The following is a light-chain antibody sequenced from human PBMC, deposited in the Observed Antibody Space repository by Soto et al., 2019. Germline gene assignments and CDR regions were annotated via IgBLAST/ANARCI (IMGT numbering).Light chain of an antibody. CDR3: QAWDSSTALYV. Sequence: SYELTQPPSVSVSPGQTASITCSGDKLGDRYVCWYQQRPGQSPVLVIYEDNKRPSGIPERFSGSKSGYTATLTVSGTQPMDEADYYCQAWDSSTALYVFGTGTKVTVL. J-gene: IGLJ1*01. V-gene: IGLV3-1*01. CDR2: EDN. CDR1: KLGDRY.